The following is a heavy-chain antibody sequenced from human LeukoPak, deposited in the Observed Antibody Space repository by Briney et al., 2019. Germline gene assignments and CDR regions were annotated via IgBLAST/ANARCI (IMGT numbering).Heavy chain of an antibody. Sequence: SQTLSLTCAISGDSVSSNSAAWNWIRQSPSRGLEWLGRTYYRSKWYNDYAVSVKSRITINPDTSKNQFSLQLNSVTPEDTAMYYCARVRDFWSGSDYYYYMDVWGKGTTVTVSS. CDR1: GDSVSSNSAA. D-gene: IGHD3-3*01. V-gene: IGHV6-1*01. CDR2: TYYRSKWYN. CDR3: ARVRDFWSGSDYYYYMDV. J-gene: IGHJ6*03.